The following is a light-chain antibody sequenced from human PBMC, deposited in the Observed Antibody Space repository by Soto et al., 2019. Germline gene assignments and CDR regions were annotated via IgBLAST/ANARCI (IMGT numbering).Light chain of an antibody. J-gene: IGKJ1*01. V-gene: IGKV1-39*01. CDR2: DTF. CDR1: ESIRNE. Sequence: DIQMTQSPSSLSASLGDRVTTTCRPSESIRNELNWFQQRPGKAPRLLIYDTFTLQSGVPSRFSGSVSGTEFSLTISSLQAGDSAIYYCQQSFNTPWTFGQGTKVDSK. CDR3: QQSFNTPWT.